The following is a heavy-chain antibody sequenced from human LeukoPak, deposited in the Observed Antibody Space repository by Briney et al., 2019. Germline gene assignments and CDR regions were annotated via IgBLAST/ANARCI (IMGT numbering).Heavy chain of an antibody. Sequence: SVKVSCKASGGTFSNYSISWVRQAPGQGLEWMGGIIPIFDTADYAQKFQGRVTITADESTSTAYMELSSLRSEDTAVFYCARISLGAIWGYYYGMDVWGQGTTVTVSS. CDR1: GGTFSNYS. J-gene: IGHJ6*02. D-gene: IGHD1-26*01. V-gene: IGHV1-69*13. CDR3: ARISLGAIWGYYYGMDV. CDR2: IIPIFDTA.